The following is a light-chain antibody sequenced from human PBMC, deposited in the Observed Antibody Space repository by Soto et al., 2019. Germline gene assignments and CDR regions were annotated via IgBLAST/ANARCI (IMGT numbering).Light chain of an antibody. V-gene: IGKV3-20*01. CDR1: QSVSSSY. Sequence: EIVFTQSPGTLSLSPGERATLSCRASQSVSSSYLAWYQQKPGQAPRLLIYGASSRATGIPDRFSGSGSGTDFTLTISRLEPEDFAVYYCQQCGSSSTFGQGTRLEIK. CDR2: GAS. J-gene: IGKJ5*01. CDR3: QQCGSSST.